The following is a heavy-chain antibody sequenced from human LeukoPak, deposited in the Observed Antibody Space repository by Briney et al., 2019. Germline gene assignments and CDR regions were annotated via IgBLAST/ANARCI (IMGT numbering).Heavy chain of an antibody. J-gene: IGHJ6*03. D-gene: IGHD1-1*01. CDR1: GGTFSSYA. V-gene: IGHV1-69*05. CDR3: ARDLGTTGTTYYYYYYMDV. CDR2: IIPIFGTA. Sequence: SVKVSCKASGGTFSSYAISWVRQAPGQGLEWMGGIIPIFGTANYAQKFQGRVTMTRDMSTSTVYMELSSLRSEDTAVYYCARDLGTTGTTYYYYYYMDVWGKGTTVTVSS.